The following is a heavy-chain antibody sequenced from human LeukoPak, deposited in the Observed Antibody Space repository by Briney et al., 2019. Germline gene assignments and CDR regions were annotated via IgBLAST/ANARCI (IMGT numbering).Heavy chain of an antibody. CDR2: ISSSGNTI. Sequence: GGSLRLSCAASGFTFSSYSMNWVRQAPGKGLEWLSYISSSGNTIYYADSVKGRFTISRDNAKNSLYLQMNSLRAEDTAVYYCARDSGDGYNLGYWGQGTLVTVSS. D-gene: IGHD5-24*01. V-gene: IGHV3-48*04. CDR3: ARDSGDGYNLGY. CDR1: GFTFSSYS. J-gene: IGHJ4*02.